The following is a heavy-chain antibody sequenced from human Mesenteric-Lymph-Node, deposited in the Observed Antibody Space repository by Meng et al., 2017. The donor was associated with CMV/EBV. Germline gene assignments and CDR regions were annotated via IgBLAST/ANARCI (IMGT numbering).Heavy chain of an antibody. Sequence: KVSCKASGYIFTNYYIGWVRQVPGQGLEWLGIIHPADSDTRYSPPFQGQVTISADRSINTAYLHWRSLKTSDTAMYYCARESFWSGYSFDPWGQGTLVTVSS. CDR1: GYIFTNYY. J-gene: IGHJ5*02. CDR3: ARESFWSGYSFDP. V-gene: IGHV5-51*01. D-gene: IGHD3-3*01. CDR2: IHPADSDT.